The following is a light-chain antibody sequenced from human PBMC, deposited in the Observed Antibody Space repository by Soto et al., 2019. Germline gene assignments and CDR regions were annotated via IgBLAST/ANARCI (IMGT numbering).Light chain of an antibody. J-gene: IGKJ2*01. CDR2: DVS. Sequence: DIKMNQSPSTLAAYVGDTVTMTCRSSSKWLAWYQKKPGKAPKLLIYDVSNLERGVPPRFSGSTSGAESTLTITGLQPDDLGTYYCQHTTDFTFGQGTKVDIK. CDR3: QHTTDFT. CDR1: SSSKW. V-gene: IGKV1-5*01.